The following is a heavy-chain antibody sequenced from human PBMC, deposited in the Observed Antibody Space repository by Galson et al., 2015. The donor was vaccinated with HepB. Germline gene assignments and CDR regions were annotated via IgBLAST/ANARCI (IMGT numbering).Heavy chain of an antibody. Sequence: SVKVSCKVSGYTLTKLSMHWVRQAPGKGLEWMGGFDPEDGETIYAQKFQGRVTMTEDTSTDTAYMELSSLRSEDTAVYYCATVSDIVVVPAATKGGFDYWGQGTLVTVSS. CDR2: FDPEDGET. CDR3: ATVSDIVVVPAATKGGFDY. CDR1: GYTLTKLS. D-gene: IGHD2-2*01. J-gene: IGHJ4*02. V-gene: IGHV1-24*01.